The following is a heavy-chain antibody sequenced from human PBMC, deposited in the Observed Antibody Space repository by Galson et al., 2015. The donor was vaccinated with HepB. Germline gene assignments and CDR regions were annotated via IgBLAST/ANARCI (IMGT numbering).Heavy chain of an antibody. V-gene: IGHV3-30-3*01. CDR2: ISYDGSNK. CDR1: GFTFSSYW. J-gene: IGHJ4*02. D-gene: IGHD6-6*01. Sequence: SLRLSCAASGFTFSSYWMSWVRQAPGKGLEWVAVISYDGSNKYYADSVKGRFTISRDNSKNTLYLQMSSLRAEDTAVYYCARESIAALESYFDYWGQGTLVTVSS. CDR3: ARESIAALESYFDY.